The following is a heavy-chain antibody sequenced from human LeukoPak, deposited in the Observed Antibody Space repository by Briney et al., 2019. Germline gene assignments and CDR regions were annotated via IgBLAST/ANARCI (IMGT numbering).Heavy chain of an antibody. Sequence: GGSLRLSCAASGFTFSSYSMNWVRQAPGKGLEWVSSISSSSSYIYYADSVKGRFTISRDNAKNSLYLQMNSLRAEDTAVYCCARGGYCSGGSCPSTYCYGMDVWGKGTTVTVSS. CDR3: ARGGYCSGGSCPSTYCYGMDV. J-gene: IGHJ6*04. CDR2: ISSSSSYI. D-gene: IGHD2-15*01. CDR1: GFTFSSYS. V-gene: IGHV3-21*01.